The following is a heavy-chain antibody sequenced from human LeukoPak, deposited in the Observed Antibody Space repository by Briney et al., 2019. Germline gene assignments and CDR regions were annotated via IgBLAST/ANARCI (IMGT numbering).Heavy chain of an antibody. CDR3: AKVKGSGEEGAERFEGIAAAGHLDY. J-gene: IGHJ4*02. V-gene: IGHV3-23*01. D-gene: IGHD6-13*01. CDR2: ISGSGSDT. Sequence: PGGSLRLSCAASGFNFSPYGMSWIRQAPGKGLEWVAGISGSGSDTYYADSVKGRFTISRDNFKNTVDLQMNSLRADDTAVYYCAKVKGSGEEGAERFEGIAAAGHLDYWGQGTLVTVSS. CDR1: GFNFSPYG.